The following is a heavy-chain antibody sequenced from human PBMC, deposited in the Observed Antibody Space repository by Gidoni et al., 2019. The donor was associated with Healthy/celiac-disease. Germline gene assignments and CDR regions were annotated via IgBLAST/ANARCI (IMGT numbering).Heavy chain of an antibody. CDR2: ISSSGSTI. D-gene: IGHD3-22*01. CDR3: ASRYNYYDSSGYWV. CDR1: GFTFSSYE. V-gene: IGHV3-48*03. J-gene: IGHJ3*01. Sequence: EVQLVESGGGLVQPGGSLRISCAASGFTFSSYEMNWVRQAPGKGLEWVSYISSSGSTIYYADSVKGRFTISRDNAKNSLYLQMNSLRAEDTAVYYCASRYNYYDSSGYWVWGQGTMVTVSS.